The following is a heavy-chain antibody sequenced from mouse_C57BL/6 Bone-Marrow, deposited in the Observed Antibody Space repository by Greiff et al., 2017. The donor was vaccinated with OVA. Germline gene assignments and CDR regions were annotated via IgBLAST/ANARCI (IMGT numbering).Heavy chain of an antibody. J-gene: IGHJ3*01. D-gene: IGHD1-1*01. Sequence: DVKLVESGGGLVQPGGSMKLSCAASGFTFSDAWMDWVRQSPEKGLEWVAEIRNKANNHATYYAESVKGRFTISRDDSKSSVYLQMNSLRAEDTGIYYCTRGHYYGSSPAWFAYWGQGTLVTVSA. CDR2: IRNKANNHAT. V-gene: IGHV6-6*01. CDR1: GFTFSDAW. CDR3: TRGHYYGSSPAWFAY.